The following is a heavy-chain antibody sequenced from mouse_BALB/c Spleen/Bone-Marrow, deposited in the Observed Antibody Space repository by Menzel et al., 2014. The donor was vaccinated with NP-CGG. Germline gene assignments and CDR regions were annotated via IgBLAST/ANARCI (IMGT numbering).Heavy chain of an antibody. CDR1: GYTFTSYT. Sequence: VQGVESGAELARPGASVKMSCKASGYTFTSYTMHWVKERPGQGLEWIGYINPSTGYTNYNQKFKDKATLTADKSSSTAYMQLSSLTSEDSAVYYCARSSFLRSYFDYWGQGTTLTVSS. J-gene: IGHJ2*01. D-gene: IGHD1-2*01. CDR3: ARSSFLRSYFDY. CDR2: INPSTGYT. V-gene: IGHV1-4*01.